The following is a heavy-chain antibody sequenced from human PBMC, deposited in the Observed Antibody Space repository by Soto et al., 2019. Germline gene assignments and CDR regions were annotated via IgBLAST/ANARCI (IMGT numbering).Heavy chain of an antibody. V-gene: IGHV4-34*01. J-gene: IGHJ6*02. D-gene: IGHD2-21*02. CDR3: ARADRTLVTSYGLDV. CDR1: GGSFSGFY. CDR2: INHSGTT. Sequence: SETLSLPCAASGGSFSGFYWTWIRQPPGEGLEWIDEINHSGTTNFNPSPRSRLTISLDSSKKHFSLKLTSMTAADAAVYYCARADRTLVTSYGLDVWGQGTTVTVSS.